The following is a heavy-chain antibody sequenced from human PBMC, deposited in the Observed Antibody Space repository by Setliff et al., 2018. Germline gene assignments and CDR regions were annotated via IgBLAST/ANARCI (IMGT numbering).Heavy chain of an antibody. CDR1: GGSFSSSSYY. D-gene: IGHD1-1*01. CDR3: ARGDEMVQGRHGAFDI. CDR2: IYYSGST. V-gene: IGHV4-39*02. J-gene: IGHJ3*02. Sequence: SETLSLTCAVSGGSFSSSSYYWGWIRQPPGKGLECIGIIYYSGSTYYKPSLKSRVTISIDTSKNHFSLKVTSVTAADTAVYYCARGDEMVQGRHGAFDIWGQGTMVTVSS.